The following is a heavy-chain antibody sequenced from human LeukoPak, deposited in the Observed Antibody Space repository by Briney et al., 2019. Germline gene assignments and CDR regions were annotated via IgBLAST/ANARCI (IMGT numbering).Heavy chain of an antibody. Sequence: ASVKVSCKASGYNFISYGVSWVRQAPGQGLEWMGWVSTYNGNTNYAQNLQYRVTMTTDPATSTAYMELTNLRSGDTAVYYCARSGYCSSSSCYRESDGLDFWGQGTMATVSS. V-gene: IGHV1-18*01. J-gene: IGHJ3*01. D-gene: IGHD2-2*01. CDR3: ARSGYCSSSSCYRESDGLDF. CDR2: VSTYNGNT. CDR1: GYNFISYG.